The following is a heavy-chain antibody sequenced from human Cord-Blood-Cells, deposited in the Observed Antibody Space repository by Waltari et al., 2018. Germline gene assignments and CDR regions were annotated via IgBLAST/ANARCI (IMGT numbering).Heavy chain of an antibody. Sequence: QVQLVQSGAEVKKPRDTVKVSCKASGYTFTSYGNSWARQAPGQGLEWMGWISAYNGNTNYTQKLQGRVTMTTDTSTSTAYMELRSLRSDDTAVYYCARVNYDFWSGYYYFDYWGQGTLVTVSS. CDR1: GYTFTSYG. CDR2: ISAYNGNT. CDR3: ARVNYDFWSGYYYFDY. V-gene: IGHV1-18*04. D-gene: IGHD3-3*01. J-gene: IGHJ4*02.